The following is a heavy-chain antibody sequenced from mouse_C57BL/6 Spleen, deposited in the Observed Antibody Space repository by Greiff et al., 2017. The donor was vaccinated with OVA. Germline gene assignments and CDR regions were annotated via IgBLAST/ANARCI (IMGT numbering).Heavy chain of an antibody. Sequence: EVQLQQSGPELVKPGASVKMSCKASGYTFTDYNMHWVKQSHGKSLEWIGYINPNNGGTSYNQKFKGKATLTVNKSSSTAYMELRSLTSEDSAVYYCASYYDYDDAMDYWGQGTSVTVSS. V-gene: IGHV1-22*01. J-gene: IGHJ4*01. D-gene: IGHD2-4*01. CDR1: GYTFTDYN. CDR2: INPNNGGT. CDR3: ASYYDYDDAMDY.